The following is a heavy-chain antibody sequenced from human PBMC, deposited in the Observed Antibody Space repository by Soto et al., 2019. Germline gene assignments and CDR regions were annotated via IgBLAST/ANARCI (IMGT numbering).Heavy chain of an antibody. J-gene: IGHJ6*02. CDR1: GFTFSNYA. CDR3: ARVVRYFDTPYGMDV. D-gene: IGHD3-9*01. V-gene: IGHV3-23*01. CDR2: IGGSGSNT. Sequence: EGQLLESGEGLVQPGGSLKLSCAASGFTFSNYAMSWVRQAPGKGLEWVSGIGGSGSNTYYADSVKGRFTISRDNSKNTLFLQMNSLRAEHTAEYFCARVVRYFDTPYGMDVWGQGTTVTVSS.